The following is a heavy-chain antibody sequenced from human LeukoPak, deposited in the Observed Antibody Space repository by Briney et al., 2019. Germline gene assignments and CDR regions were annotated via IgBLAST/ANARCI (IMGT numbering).Heavy chain of an antibody. Sequence: PGGSLRLSCAASGFTFSSYAMSWVRQAPGKGLEWVSAISGSGGSTYYADSVKGRFTISRDNSKNTLYLQMNSLRAEDTAVYYCAKDPVDIVVVPAGHSGWFDPWGQGTLVTVSS. J-gene: IGHJ5*02. CDR1: GFTFSSYA. V-gene: IGHV3-23*01. CDR3: AKDPVDIVVVPAGHSGWFDP. D-gene: IGHD2-2*01. CDR2: ISGSGGST.